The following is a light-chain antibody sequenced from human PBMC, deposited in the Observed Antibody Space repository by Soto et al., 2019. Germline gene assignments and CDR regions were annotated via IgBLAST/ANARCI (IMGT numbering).Light chain of an antibody. Sequence: EIVLTQSPATLSLSPGERATLSCRASQSVSSYLAWYQQKPGQAPRLLIYDASNRATGIPARFSGSGSGTDFTLTISSLEPEDFAVYYCQQRSYWLTLGGGTKVEIK. V-gene: IGKV3-11*01. CDR3: QQRSYWLT. J-gene: IGKJ4*01. CDR1: QSVSSY. CDR2: DAS.